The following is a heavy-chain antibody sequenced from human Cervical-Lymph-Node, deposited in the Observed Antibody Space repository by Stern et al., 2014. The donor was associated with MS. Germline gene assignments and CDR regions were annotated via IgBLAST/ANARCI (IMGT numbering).Heavy chain of an antibody. Sequence: QLQLQESDPGLVKPSETLSLTCTVSGGSISSDYYWGWIRQPPGKGLEWIGTIYYSGSTYYNPSLKSRVTISANTSKKQFSRKLSSVTAADTAVYYCARRAYWGWASDCWGQGTLVTVSS. V-gene: IGHV4-39*01. CDR2: IYYSGST. J-gene: IGHJ4*02. CDR1: GGSISSDYY. D-gene: IGHD7-27*01. CDR3: ARRAYWGWASDC.